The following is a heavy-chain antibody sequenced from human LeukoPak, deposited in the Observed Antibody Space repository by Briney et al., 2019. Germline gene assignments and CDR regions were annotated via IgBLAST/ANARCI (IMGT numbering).Heavy chain of an antibody. J-gene: IGHJ3*02. Sequence: NSSETLSLTCTVSGGSISSYYWSWIRQPPGKGLEWIGSIYYSGSTYYNPSLKSRVTISVDTSKNQFSLKLSSVTAADTAVYYCAREGITMIVVVYAFDIWGQGTMVTVSS. D-gene: IGHD3-22*01. CDR2: IYYSGST. CDR1: GGSISSYY. V-gene: IGHV4-59*12. CDR3: AREGITMIVVVYAFDI.